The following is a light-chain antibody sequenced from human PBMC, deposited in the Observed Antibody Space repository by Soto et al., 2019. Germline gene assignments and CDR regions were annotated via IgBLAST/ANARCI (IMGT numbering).Light chain of an antibody. CDR2: DAS. J-gene: IGKJ1*01. Sequence: EIVLTQSPATLSLSPGERATLSCRASQSVSSYLAWYQQKPGQAPRLLISDASNRATGIPARFSGSGSGTDFTLSISSLEPEDFAVYYGQQRTTFGQGTKV. CDR3: QQRTT. V-gene: IGKV3-11*01. CDR1: QSVSSY.